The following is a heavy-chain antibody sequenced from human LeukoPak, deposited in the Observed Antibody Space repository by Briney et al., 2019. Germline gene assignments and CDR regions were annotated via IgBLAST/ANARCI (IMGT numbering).Heavy chain of an antibody. CDR1: GGSISSYY. Sequence: PSETLSLTCTVSGGSISSYYWTWIRQPAGQGLEWIGRIYTNGNTNYNPSLKSRVTMSVDTSKNQFSLKLSSATAADTAVYYCARAASYSSSWYGPLYYYYGMDVWGQGTTVTVSS. V-gene: IGHV4-4*07. J-gene: IGHJ6*02. CDR2: IYTNGNT. CDR3: ARAASYSSSWYGPLYYYYGMDV. D-gene: IGHD6-13*01.